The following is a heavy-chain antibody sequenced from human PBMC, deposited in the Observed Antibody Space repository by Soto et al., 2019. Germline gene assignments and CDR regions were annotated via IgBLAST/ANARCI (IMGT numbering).Heavy chain of an antibody. Sequence: SETLSLTCAVYGGSFSGYYWSWIRQPPGKGLEWIGEINRSGSTNYNPSLKSRVTISVDTSKNQFSLKLSSVTAADAAVYYCARGLFTMVTLNHQITYGMDVWGQGTTVTVSS. J-gene: IGHJ6*02. CDR1: GGSFSGYY. CDR2: INRSGST. D-gene: IGHD3-10*01. V-gene: IGHV4-34*01. CDR3: ARGLFTMVTLNHQITYGMDV.